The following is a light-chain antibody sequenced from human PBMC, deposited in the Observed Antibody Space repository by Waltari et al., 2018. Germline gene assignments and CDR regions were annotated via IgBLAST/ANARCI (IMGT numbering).Light chain of an antibody. Sequence: DIQMTQSPSSLSASVGYRVTITFRASKGICSWLDWYQQKPGKAPKLLIHTASSLQSRVPSRFSRSGSVTDFTLTISSLQPEDFATYYCQQYNSAPPLTFGGGTKVEIK. J-gene: IGKJ4*01. CDR2: TAS. CDR3: QQYNSAPPLT. V-gene: IGKV1-12*01. CDR1: KGICSW.